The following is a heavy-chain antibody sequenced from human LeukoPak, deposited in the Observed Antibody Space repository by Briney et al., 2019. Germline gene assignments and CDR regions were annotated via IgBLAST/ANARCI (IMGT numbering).Heavy chain of an antibody. V-gene: IGHV3-74*01. CDR2: VNNDGSAT. CDR1: GFTFSSYW. CDR3: ARGGPYHAFDI. Sequence: PGGSLRLSCAASGFTFSSYWIYWGRQVPGKGLVYVSRVNNDGSATTYADSVQGRFTISRDNAKNTVYLQMDSLRVEDTAIYYCARGGPYHAFDIWGQGTMVTVSS. J-gene: IGHJ3*02. D-gene: IGHD2-2*01.